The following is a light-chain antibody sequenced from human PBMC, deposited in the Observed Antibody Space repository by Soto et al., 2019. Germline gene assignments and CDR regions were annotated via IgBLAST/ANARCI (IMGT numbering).Light chain of an antibody. J-gene: IGKJ1*01. CDR2: DAS. Sequence: DIQMTQSPSTLSASVGDRVTITCRASQSISSWLAWYQQKPGKAPKLLIYDASSLESGSPSRFSGSGSGTEFTTTISRLQTDDFATYYCQQYNSYWTFGQGTKVEIK. V-gene: IGKV1-5*01. CDR1: QSISSW. CDR3: QQYNSYWT.